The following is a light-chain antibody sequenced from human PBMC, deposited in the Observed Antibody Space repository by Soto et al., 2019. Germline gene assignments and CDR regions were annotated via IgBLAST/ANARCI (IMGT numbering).Light chain of an antibody. CDR2: DAS. J-gene: IGKJ4*01. CDR1: QSVGRNY. Sequence: EIVLTQSPGTLSVSPGERATLSCRASQSVGRNYLAWYQQKPGQAPRLLIYDASSRATGIPDRFSGSGSGTDFTLTISRLEPEDLAVYDCQQCASSPLTFGGGTKVE. V-gene: IGKV3-20*01. CDR3: QQCASSPLT.